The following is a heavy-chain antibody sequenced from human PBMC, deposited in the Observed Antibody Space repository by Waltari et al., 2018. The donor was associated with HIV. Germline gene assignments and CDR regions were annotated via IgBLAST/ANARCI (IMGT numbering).Heavy chain of an antibody. V-gene: IGHV3-15*01. CDR3: YGFV. CDR2: IKSKTDGGTE. Sequence: EVQLVESGGGLVKPGGSLRLSCAASGLTLSNSWRSGVRQAPGKGLEWVGRIKSKTDGGTEDYAAPVKGRFTISRDDSKNILYLQMNSLKTEDTAVYYCYGFVWGQGTLVTVSS. D-gene: IGHD3-10*01. J-gene: IGHJ4*02. CDR1: GLTLSNSW.